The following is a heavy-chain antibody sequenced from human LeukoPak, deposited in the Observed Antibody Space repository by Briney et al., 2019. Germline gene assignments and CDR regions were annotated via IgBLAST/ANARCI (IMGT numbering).Heavy chain of an antibody. Sequence: ASVKVSSKASGYTFTSYYIHWVRQAPGQGLEWMGIINPSGGSTTYAQKFQGRVTMTRDTSTSTAYMELNSLRSDGTAVYYCARAPAYYGSGDWLDPWGQGTLVTVSS. CDR2: INPSGGST. D-gene: IGHD3-10*01. J-gene: IGHJ5*02. CDR1: GYTFTSYY. V-gene: IGHV1-46*01. CDR3: ARAPAYYGSGDWLDP.